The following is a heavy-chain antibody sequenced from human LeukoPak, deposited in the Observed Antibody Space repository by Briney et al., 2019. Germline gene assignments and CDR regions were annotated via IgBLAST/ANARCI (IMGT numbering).Heavy chain of an antibody. V-gene: IGHV4-34*01. CDR1: GGSFSGYY. Sequence: SETLSLTCAVYGGSFSGYYWSWIRQPPGKGLEWIGEINHSGSTNYNPSLKSRVTISVDTSKNQFSLKLSSVTAADTAVYYCARRYGSGSYQYYDYWGQGTLVTVSS. J-gene: IGHJ4*02. CDR3: ARRYGSGSYQYYDY. CDR2: INHSGST. D-gene: IGHD3-10*01.